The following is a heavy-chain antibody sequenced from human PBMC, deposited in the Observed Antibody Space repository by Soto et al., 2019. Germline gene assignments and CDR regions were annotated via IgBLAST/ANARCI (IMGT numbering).Heavy chain of an antibody. V-gene: IGHV4-34*01. D-gene: IGHD2-2*01. CDR2: INHSGST. CDR3: ARGPEFRSSAELNWFDP. Sequence: QVQLQQWGAGLLKPSETLSLTCAVYGGSFSGYYWSWIRQPPGKGLEWIGGINHSGSTNYNPSLKSRGTIPVDTSKNQFSLKLSSVTAADTAVYYCARGPEFRSSAELNWFDPWGQGTLVTVSS. J-gene: IGHJ5*02. CDR1: GGSFSGYY.